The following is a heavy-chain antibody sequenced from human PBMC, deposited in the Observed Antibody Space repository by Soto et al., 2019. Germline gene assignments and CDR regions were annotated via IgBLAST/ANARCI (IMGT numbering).Heavy chain of an antibody. J-gene: IGHJ5*02. Sequence: PSETLSLTCTVSGGSISSGGYYWSWIRQHPGKGLEWIGYIYYSGSTYYNPSLKSRVTISVDTSKNQFSLKPSSVTAADTAVYYCARGAHYSSPFRWFGPWGQGTLVTVSS. CDR2: IYYSGST. CDR1: GGSISSGGYY. CDR3: ARGAHYSSPFRWFGP. D-gene: IGHD6-13*01. V-gene: IGHV4-31*03.